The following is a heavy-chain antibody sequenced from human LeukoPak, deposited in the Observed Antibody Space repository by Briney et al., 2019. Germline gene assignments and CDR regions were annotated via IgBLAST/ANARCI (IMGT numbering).Heavy chain of an antibody. Sequence: PGRSLRLSCAASGFTFRTYGMHWVRQAPGKGLEWVAFISYNRKNEFYADSVKGRFTISRDNSKNTLYLQMNSLRADDTAVYYCARDGFGTGSNWGQGTLVTVSS. CDR2: ISYNRKNE. V-gene: IGHV3-30*03. J-gene: IGHJ4*02. CDR3: ARDGFGTGSN. CDR1: GFTFRTYG. D-gene: IGHD3-16*01.